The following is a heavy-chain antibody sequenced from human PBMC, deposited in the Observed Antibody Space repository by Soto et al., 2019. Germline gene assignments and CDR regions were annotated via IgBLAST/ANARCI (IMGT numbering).Heavy chain of an antibody. J-gene: IGHJ6*02. D-gene: IGHD3-3*01. CDR3: ARSKRITIFGVVTHTYYYYGMDV. Sequence: QVQLVESGGGVVQPGRSLRLSCAASGFTFSSYAMHWVRQAPGKGLEWVAVISYDGSNKYYAYSVKGRFTISRDNSKNTLYLQMNSLRAEDTAVYYCARSKRITIFGVVTHTYYYYGMDVWGQGTTVTVSS. CDR1: GFTFSSYA. CDR2: ISYDGSNK. V-gene: IGHV3-30-3*01.